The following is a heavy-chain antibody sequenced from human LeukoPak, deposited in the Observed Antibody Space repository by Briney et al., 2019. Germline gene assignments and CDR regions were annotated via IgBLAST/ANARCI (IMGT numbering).Heavy chain of an antibody. V-gene: IGHV4-61*02. CDR1: SGSIISGSHY. CDR3: ATDYGGNEYYFDY. D-gene: IGHD4-23*01. J-gene: IGHJ4*02. CDR2: IYTTGST. Sequence: SETLSLTCTVSSGSIISGSHYWSWIRQPAGKGLEWIGRIYTTGSTNYNPSLKSRVTISMDTSNNQFSLKLSSVTAADTAVYYCATDYGGNEYYFDYWGQGTLVTVSS.